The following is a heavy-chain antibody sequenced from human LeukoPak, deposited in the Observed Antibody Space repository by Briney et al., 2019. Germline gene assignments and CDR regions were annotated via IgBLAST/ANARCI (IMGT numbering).Heavy chain of an antibody. CDR1: GFTFSSYG. D-gene: IGHD2-21*02. CDR2: VSYDGRNK. CDR3: AKGGLHIVVVTALDY. V-gene: IGHV3-30*18. Sequence: GGSPRLSCAASGFTFSSYGMHWVRQAPGKGLEWVAVVSYDGRNKYYADSVKGRFTISRDNSKNTLYLQMNSLRAEDTAVYYCAKGGLHIVVVTALDYWGQGTPVTVSS. J-gene: IGHJ4*02.